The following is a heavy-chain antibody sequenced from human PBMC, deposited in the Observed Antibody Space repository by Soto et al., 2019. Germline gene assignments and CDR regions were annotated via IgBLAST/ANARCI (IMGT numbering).Heavy chain of an antibody. Sequence: GGSLRLSCAASGFTFSSYSMNWVRQAPGRGLEWVSYISSSSSTIYYADSVKGRFTISRDNAKNSLYLQMNSLRAEDTAVYYCAREDSSSRYNWFDPWGQGTLVTVSS. V-gene: IGHV3-48*01. CDR1: GFTFSSYS. CDR3: AREDSSSRYNWFDP. CDR2: ISSSSSTI. J-gene: IGHJ5*02. D-gene: IGHD6-13*01.